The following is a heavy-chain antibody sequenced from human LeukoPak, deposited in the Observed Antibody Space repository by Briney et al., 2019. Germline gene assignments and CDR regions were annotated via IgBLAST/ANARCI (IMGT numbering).Heavy chain of an antibody. V-gene: IGHV1-69*04. CDR1: GGTFSSYA. CDR2: IIPILGIA. J-gene: IGHJ5*02. Sequence: GASVKVSCKASGGTFSSYAISWVRQAPGQGLEWMGRIIPILGIANYAQKFQGRVTITADKSTSTAYMELSSLRSEDTAVYYCARDLDSGSYNWFDPWGQGTLVTVSS. CDR3: ARDLDSGSYNWFDP. D-gene: IGHD1-26*01.